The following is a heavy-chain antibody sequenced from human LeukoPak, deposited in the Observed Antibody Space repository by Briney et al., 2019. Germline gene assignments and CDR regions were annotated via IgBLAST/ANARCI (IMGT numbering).Heavy chain of an antibody. V-gene: IGHV1-2*02. CDR2: INPNSGGT. Sequence: ASVRVSCKASGYTFTGYYMHWVRQAPGQGLEWMGWINPNSGGTNYAQKFQGRVTMTRDTSISTAYMELSRLRSDDTAVHYCATPFQYYYDSSGSHVGGIDAFDIWGQGTMVTVSS. CDR1: GYTFTGYY. D-gene: IGHD3-22*01. J-gene: IGHJ3*02. CDR3: ATPFQYYYDSSGSHVGGIDAFDI.